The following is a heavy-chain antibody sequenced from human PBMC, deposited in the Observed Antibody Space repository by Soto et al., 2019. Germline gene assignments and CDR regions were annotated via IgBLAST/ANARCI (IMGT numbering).Heavy chain of an antibody. CDR2: IYPGDSDT. CDR3: AKTWDPELSLFDAFDI. D-gene: IGHD1-7*01. CDR1: GYSFTSYW. Sequence: GESLKISCKGSGYSFTSYWIGWVRQMPGKGLEWMGIIYPGDSDTRYSPSFQGRVTISADKSISTAYLQWSSLKASDTAMYYCAKTWDPELSLFDAFDIWGQGTMVTVSS. V-gene: IGHV5-51*01. J-gene: IGHJ3*02.